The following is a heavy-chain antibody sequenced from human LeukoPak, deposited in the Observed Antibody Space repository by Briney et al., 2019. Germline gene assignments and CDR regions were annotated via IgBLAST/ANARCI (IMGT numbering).Heavy chain of an antibody. D-gene: IGHD5-12*01. J-gene: IGHJ4*02. CDR1: GYSISSGYY. V-gene: IGHV4-38-2*02. Sequence: PSETLSFTCNVSGYSISSGYYWGWIRQPPGKGLEWVGSMHHSGITYYNPSLKSRVTISVDTSKNQFSLKLSSVTAADTAVYYCARLINSGYESIDYWGQGTLVTVSS. CDR2: MHHSGIT. CDR3: ARLINSGYESIDY.